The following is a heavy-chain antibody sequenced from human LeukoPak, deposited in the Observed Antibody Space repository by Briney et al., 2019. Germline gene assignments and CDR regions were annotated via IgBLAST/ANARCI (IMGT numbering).Heavy chain of an antibody. Sequence: PSETLSLTCTVSGGSISSSSYYWGWIRQPPGKGLEWIGSIYYSGSTYYNPSLKSRVTISVDTSKNQFSLKLSSVTAADTAVYCCARLARSEIVVVKDLYWGQGTLVTVSS. J-gene: IGHJ4*02. D-gene: IGHD3-22*01. CDR2: IYYSGST. CDR1: GGSISSSSYY. CDR3: ARLARSEIVVVKDLY. V-gene: IGHV4-39*01.